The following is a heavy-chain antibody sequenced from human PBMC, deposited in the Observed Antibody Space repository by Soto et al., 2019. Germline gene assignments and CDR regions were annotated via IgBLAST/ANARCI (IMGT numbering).Heavy chain of an antibody. CDR2: IYYSGST. J-gene: IGHJ6*02. Sequence: QVQLQESGPGLVKPSQTLSLTCTVSGGSISSGSYYWSWIRQHPGKGLEWIGYIYYSGSTYYNPSLKSRVTTSVDTSKNQFSLKLSSVTAADTAVYYCARADCSSTSCYAITYGMDVWGQGTTVTVSS. V-gene: IGHV4-31*03. CDR3: ARADCSSTSCYAITYGMDV. CDR1: GGSISSGSYY. D-gene: IGHD2-2*01.